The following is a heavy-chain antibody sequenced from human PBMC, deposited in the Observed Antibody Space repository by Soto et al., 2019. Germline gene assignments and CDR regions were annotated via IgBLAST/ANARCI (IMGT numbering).Heavy chain of an antibody. D-gene: IGHD3-9*01. CDR2: IYYSGST. CDR1: GGSINSSSYF. CDR3: ARASYDILTAYYLDY. V-gene: IGHV4-39*07. J-gene: IGHJ4*02. Sequence: PSETLSLTCSVSGGSINSSSYFWGWVRQPPGKGLEWIGSIYYSGSTYYNPSLRSRVTISVDTSKNQFSLKLSSVTAADTAVYYCARASYDILTAYYLDYWGQGTLVTV.